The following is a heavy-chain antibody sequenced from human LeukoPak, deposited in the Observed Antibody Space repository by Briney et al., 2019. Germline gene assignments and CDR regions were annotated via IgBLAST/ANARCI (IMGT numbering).Heavy chain of an antibody. CDR1: GYTFTSYG. V-gene: IGHV1-18*01. Sequence: GASVKVSCKASGYTFTSYGISWVRQPPGPGLEWMGWISAYNGNTNYAQKLQGRVTMTTDTSTSTAYMELRSLRSDDTAVYYCAREGYSSSWSDLYYWGQGTLVTVSS. J-gene: IGHJ4*02. CDR3: AREGYSSSWSDLYY. D-gene: IGHD6-13*01. CDR2: ISAYNGNT.